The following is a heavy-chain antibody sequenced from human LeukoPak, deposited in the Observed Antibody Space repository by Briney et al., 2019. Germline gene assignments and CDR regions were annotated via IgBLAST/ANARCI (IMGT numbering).Heavy chain of an antibody. CDR1: GGSINYYY. Sequence: SETLSLTCTVSGGSINYYYWMWIRQPPGKGLEWIGYIYYSGSTNYNPSLKSRVTISVDTSKNQFSLKLRSVTAADTAVYYCARDREAVAGNYYYYGMDVWGQGTTVTVSS. D-gene: IGHD6-19*01. CDR2: IYYSGST. J-gene: IGHJ6*02. CDR3: ARDREAVAGNYYYYGMDV. V-gene: IGHV4-59*01.